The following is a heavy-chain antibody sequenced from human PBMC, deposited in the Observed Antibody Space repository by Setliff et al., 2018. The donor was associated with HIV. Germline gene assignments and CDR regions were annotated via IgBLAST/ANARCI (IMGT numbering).Heavy chain of an antibody. J-gene: IGHJ4*02. CDR1: GGSISSHY. CDR3: ARDRVGLLSY. V-gene: IGHV4-59*11. CDR2: IYYSGST. D-gene: IGHD1-26*01. Sequence: SETLSLTCTVSGGSISSHYWSWIRQPPGKGPEWIGSIYYSGSTNYNPSLKSRVTISVDTSKNQFSLKLSSVTAADTAVYYCARDRVGLLSYWGQGTLVTVSS.